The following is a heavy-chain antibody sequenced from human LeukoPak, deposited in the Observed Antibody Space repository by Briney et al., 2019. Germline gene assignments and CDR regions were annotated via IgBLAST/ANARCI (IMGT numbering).Heavy chain of an antibody. V-gene: IGHV4-39*01. CDR3: ARGYSSSFDY. CDR2: IYYSGST. Sequence: PSETLSLTCTVSGGSISSSSYYWGWIRQPPGKGLEWIGSIYYSGSTYYNPSLESRVTISVDTSKNQFSLKLSSVTAADTAVYYCARGYSSSFDYWGQGTLVTVSS. CDR1: GGSISSSSYY. D-gene: IGHD6-13*01. J-gene: IGHJ4*02.